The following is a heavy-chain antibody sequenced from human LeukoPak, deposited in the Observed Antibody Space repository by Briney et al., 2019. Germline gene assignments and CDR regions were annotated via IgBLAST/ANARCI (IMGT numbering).Heavy chain of an antibody. CDR2: ISYDGSNK. Sequence: GRSLRLSCAASGFTFSSYAMHWVRQAPGKGLEWVAVISYDGSNKYYADSVKGRFTISRGNSKNTLYLQMNSLRAEDTAVYYCARSPRYSSSWYWFDPWGQGTLVTVSS. J-gene: IGHJ5*02. CDR3: ARSPRYSSSWYWFDP. V-gene: IGHV3-30-3*01. D-gene: IGHD6-13*01. CDR1: GFTFSSYA.